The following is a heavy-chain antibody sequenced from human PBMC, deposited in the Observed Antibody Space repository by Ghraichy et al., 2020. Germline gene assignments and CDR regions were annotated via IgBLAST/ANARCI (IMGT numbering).Heavy chain of an antibody. CDR1: GFTFSSYW. V-gene: IGHV3-74*01. J-gene: IGHJ6*02. CDR3: ARGGMSGFGSRYGMDV. CDR2: INSDGSST. Sequence: GGSLRLSCAASGFTFSSYWMHWVRQAPGKGLVWVSRINSDGSSTSYADSVKGRFTISSDNAKNTLYLQMNSLRAEDTAVYYCARGGMSGFGSRYGMDVWGQGTTVTVSS. D-gene: IGHD3-10*01.